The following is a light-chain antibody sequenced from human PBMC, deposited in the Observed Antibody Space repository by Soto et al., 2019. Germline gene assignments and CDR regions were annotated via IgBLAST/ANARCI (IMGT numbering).Light chain of an antibody. J-gene: IGKJ4*01. CDR3: QQYGSLPVT. CDR2: GAS. V-gene: IGKV3-20*01. CDR1: QSVSSSY. Sequence: EIVLTQSPGTLSLSPGERATLSCRASQSVSSSYLAWYQQKPGQAPRLLIYGASSRATGIPDRFSGSGSGTDFTLTISSLEPEDFAVYYCQQYGSLPVTFGGGTKVEIK.